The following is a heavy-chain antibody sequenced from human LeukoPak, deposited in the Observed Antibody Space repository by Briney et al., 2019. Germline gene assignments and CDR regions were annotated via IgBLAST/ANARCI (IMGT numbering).Heavy chain of an antibody. CDR2: ISSNGANT. J-gene: IGHJ4*02. Sequence: GGSLRLSCSASGFTFSNYAMHWVRQAPGKGLEYVSAISSNGANTYYADSVKGRVTISRDNSKNTLLLQLSSLRVEDTAVYYCVKRYCSGGSCYQFDYWGQGTLVIVSS. CDR1: GFTFSNYA. D-gene: IGHD2-15*01. V-gene: IGHV3-64D*09. CDR3: VKRYCSGGSCYQFDY.